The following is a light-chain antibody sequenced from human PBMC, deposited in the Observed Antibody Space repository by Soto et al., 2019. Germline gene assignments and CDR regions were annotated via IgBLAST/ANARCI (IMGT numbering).Light chain of an antibody. CDR1: SSDVGGYNY. J-gene: IGLJ2*01. Sequence: QSVLTQPRSVSGSPGQPVTISCTGTSSDVGGYNYVSWYQQHPGKAPKLMIFDVSKRPSGVPDRFSGSKSGNTASLTISGLQAEDEADYYCCSYAGSYTCEFGGGTKVTV. V-gene: IGLV2-11*01. CDR2: DVS. CDR3: CSYAGSYTCE.